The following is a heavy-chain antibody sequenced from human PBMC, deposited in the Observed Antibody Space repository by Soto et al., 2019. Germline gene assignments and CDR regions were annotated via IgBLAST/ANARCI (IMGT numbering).Heavy chain of an antibody. Sequence: QVQLVQSGDEVKKPGASVKVSCKASGYIFVNYGIAWVRQAPRQGLEWMGWISPYTGNTHSASKVQGRHTMTTDTTTSTAYMDLGSLTSDDTAVYYCVMVDNYVTPTPQDVWGQGTTVTVSS. CDR1: GYIFVNYG. D-gene: IGHD3-16*01. J-gene: IGHJ6*02. CDR2: ISPYTGNT. V-gene: IGHV1-18*01. CDR3: VMVDNYVTPTPQDV.